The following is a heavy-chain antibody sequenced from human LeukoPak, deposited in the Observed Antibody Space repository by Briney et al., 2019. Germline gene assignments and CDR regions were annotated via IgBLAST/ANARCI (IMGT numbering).Heavy chain of an antibody. CDR3: ASYSSSWYG. CDR2: INPNSGGT. V-gene: IGHV1-2*06. Sequence: LGASVKVSCRASGYTFTGYYMYWVRQAPGQGLEWMGRINPNSGGTNYAQKFQGRVTMTRDTSISTAYMELSRLRSDDTAVYYCASYSSSWYGWGQGTLVTVSS. J-gene: IGHJ4*02. D-gene: IGHD6-13*01. CDR1: GYTFTGYY.